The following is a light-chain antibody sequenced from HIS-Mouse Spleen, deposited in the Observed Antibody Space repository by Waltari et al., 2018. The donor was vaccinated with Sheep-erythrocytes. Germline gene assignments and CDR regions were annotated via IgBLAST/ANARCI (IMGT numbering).Light chain of an antibody. V-gene: IGLV2-11*01. CDR1: SIDVCGYNY. Sequence: QSALTQPRSVSGSPGQSVTISCTGTSIDVCGYNYVSWYQQHPGKAPKLMIYDVSKRPSGVPDRFSGSKYGNTASLTISGLQAEDEADYYCCSYAGSYNHVFATGTKVTVL. CDR3: CSYAGSYNHV. J-gene: IGLJ1*01. CDR2: DVS.